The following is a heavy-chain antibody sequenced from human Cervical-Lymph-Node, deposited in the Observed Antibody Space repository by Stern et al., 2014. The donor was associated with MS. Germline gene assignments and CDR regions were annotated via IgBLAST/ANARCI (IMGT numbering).Heavy chain of an antibody. V-gene: IGHV3-9*01. CDR2: LSWKSGSL. D-gene: IGHD3-10*01. CDR3: AAGSPYYFYAMDV. CDR1: GFTLADYA. Sequence: QLVESGGGLVQPGRSLRLSCAASGFTLADYAIHWVRQAPGKGLEWVSGLSWKSGSLGYADSVKGRFTISRDKAKNSLYLQMNSLRTEDTALYDCAAGSPYYFYAMDVWGHGTTVTVSS. J-gene: IGHJ6*02.